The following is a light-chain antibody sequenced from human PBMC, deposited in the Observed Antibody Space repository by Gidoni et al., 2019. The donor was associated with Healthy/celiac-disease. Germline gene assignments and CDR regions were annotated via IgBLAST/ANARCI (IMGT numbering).Light chain of an antibody. CDR2: GAS. V-gene: IGKV3-20*01. CDR3: QQYGSSLYS. Sequence: EIVLTQSPGTLSLAPGERATRSCRASQSVSSSYLAWYQQNPGQAPRLLIYGASSRATGIPDRFSGSGSGTAFTLTISRLEPEDFAVYYCQQYGSSLYSFGQGTKLEIK. CDR1: QSVSSSY. J-gene: IGKJ2*03.